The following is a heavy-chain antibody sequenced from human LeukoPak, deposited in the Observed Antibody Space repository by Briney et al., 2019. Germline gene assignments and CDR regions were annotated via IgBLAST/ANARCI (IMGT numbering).Heavy chain of an antibody. V-gene: IGHV3-74*01. J-gene: IGHJ4*02. CDR2: TNEDGSIT. D-gene: IGHD1-26*01. Sequence: GGAPRLFCAASGFTFSSYGMHWVRQAPGKGLVWVSRTNEDGSITNYADSVKGRFTISRDNAKDTLYLQMNGLRAEDTAVYHCIRDLGGRSGYWGQGTLVTVSS. CDR3: IRDLGGRSGY. CDR1: GFTFSSYG.